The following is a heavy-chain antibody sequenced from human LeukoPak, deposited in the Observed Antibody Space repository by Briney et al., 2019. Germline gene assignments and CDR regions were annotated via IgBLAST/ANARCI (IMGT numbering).Heavy chain of an antibody. CDR3: ARGPGGYFDPFDP. V-gene: IGHV4-59*01. D-gene: IGHD3-9*01. J-gene: IGHJ5*02. Sequence: PSETLSLTCTVSGCSISSYYWSWIRQPPGKGLEWIGYIYYSGSTNYNPSLKSRVTISVDTSKNQFSLKLSSVTAADTAVYYCARGPGGYFDPFDPWGQGTLVTVSS. CDR2: IYYSGST. CDR1: GCSISSYY.